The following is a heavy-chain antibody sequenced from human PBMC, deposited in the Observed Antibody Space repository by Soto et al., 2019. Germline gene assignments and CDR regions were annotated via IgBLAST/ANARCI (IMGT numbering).Heavy chain of an antibody. V-gene: IGHV1-69*13. D-gene: IGHD3-10*01. CDR2: IIPIFGTA. Sequence: SVKVSCKASGGTFSSYAISWVRQAPGQGLEWMGGIIPIFGTANYAQKFQGRVTITADESTSTAYMELSSLRSEDTAVYYCARASKSELMLAGHYYYYGMDVWGQGTTVTVSS. CDR3: ARASKSELMLAGHYYYYGMDV. J-gene: IGHJ6*02. CDR1: GGTFSSYA.